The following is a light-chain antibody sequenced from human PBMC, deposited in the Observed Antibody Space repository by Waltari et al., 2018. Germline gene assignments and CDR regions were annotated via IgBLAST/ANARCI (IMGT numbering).Light chain of an antibody. CDR3: QQYGSSPLT. CDR2: GSS. V-gene: IGKV3-20*01. J-gene: IGKJ4*01. CDR1: QSVRSSY. Sequence: EIVLTQSPGTLSLSPGERATLSCRASQSVRSSYLAWYQQKPGQAPRLLIYGSSSRATVIPDRFSCSGSGTDFTLTISRLEPEDFAVYYCQQYGSSPLTFGGGTKVEIK.